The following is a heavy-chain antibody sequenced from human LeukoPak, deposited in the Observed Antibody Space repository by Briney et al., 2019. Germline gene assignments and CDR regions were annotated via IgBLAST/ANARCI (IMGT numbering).Heavy chain of an antibody. CDR3: TTDHEWEPNLDY. V-gene: IGHV3-15*01. Sequence: PGGSLRLSCAASGFTFSNAWMSWVRQAPGKGPEWVGRIKSKTDGGTTDYAAPVKGRFTISRDDSKNTLYLQMNSLKTEDTAVYYCTTDHEWEPNLDYWGQGTLVTVSS. D-gene: IGHD1-26*01. CDR1: GFTFSNAW. J-gene: IGHJ4*02. CDR2: IKSKTDGGTT.